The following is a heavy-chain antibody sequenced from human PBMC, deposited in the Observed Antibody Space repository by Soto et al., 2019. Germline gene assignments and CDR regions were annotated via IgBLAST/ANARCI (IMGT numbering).Heavy chain of an antibody. Sequence: QVQLQESGPGLVEASETLSLTCTVSGGSLGRYYWSWIRQPPGKGLEWICYVFYTGRANYNASLKRRVSISLDTSNYQFSLKLSSVTAADTAVYYCARDGDGRMTTNPYYYNGMDVWGPGTPVTVS. CDR3: ARDGDGRMTTNPYYYNGMDV. J-gene: IGHJ6*02. CDR2: VFYTGRA. V-gene: IGHV4-59*01. CDR1: GGSLGRYY. D-gene: IGHD2-21*02.